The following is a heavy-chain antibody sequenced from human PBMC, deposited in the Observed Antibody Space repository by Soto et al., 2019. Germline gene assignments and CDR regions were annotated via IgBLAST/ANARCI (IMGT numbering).Heavy chain of an antibody. J-gene: IGHJ4*02. CDR3: ARDPGVGSGWYYFYY. CDR1: GFTFSNYW. V-gene: IGHV3-74*03. Sequence: EVQLVESGGGLVQPGGSLRLSCAASGFTFSNYWMHWLRQSPGKGMVWVTRISGDGASTTYADSVKGRFTVSRDNAKNAVYLQVNSLRADDTAVYFCARDPGVGSGWYYFYYWGQGILVTVSS. D-gene: IGHD6-13*01. CDR2: ISGDGAST.